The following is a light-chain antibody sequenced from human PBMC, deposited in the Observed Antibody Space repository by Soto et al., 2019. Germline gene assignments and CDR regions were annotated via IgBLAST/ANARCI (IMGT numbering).Light chain of an antibody. CDR3: QQYGGSPPIT. Sequence: EIVLTQSPGTLSLSPGERATLSCRASHNVSSTYLAWYQQKPGQAPRLLIYGASSRATGIPDGFSGSGSGTDFTLTISRLEPEDFAVYYCQQYGGSPPITFGQGTRLEIK. CDR2: GAS. V-gene: IGKV3-20*01. CDR1: HNVSSTY. J-gene: IGKJ5*01.